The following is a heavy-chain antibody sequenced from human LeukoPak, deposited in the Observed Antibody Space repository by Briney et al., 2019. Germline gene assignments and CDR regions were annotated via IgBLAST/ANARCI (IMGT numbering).Heavy chain of an antibody. CDR1: GFTFSSYA. D-gene: IGHD2-2*02. V-gene: IGHV3-23*01. J-gene: IGHJ4*02. CDR3: AKDDCSSTSCYIV. Sequence: PGGSLRLSCAASGFTFSSYAMSWVRQAPGKGLKWVSAISGSGGSTYYADSVKGRFTISRDNSKNTLYLQMNSLRAEDTAVYYCAKDDCSSTSCYIVWGQGTLVTVSS. CDR2: ISGSGGST.